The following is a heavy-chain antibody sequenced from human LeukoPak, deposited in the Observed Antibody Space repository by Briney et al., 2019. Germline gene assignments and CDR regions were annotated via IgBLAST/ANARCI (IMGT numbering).Heavy chain of an antibody. CDR2: ISAYNGNT. V-gene: IGHV1-18*01. CDR3: ASEAFNAFDI. J-gene: IGHJ3*02. Sequence: GASVKVSCKASGYTFTSYGISWVRQAPGQGLEWMGWISAYNGNTNYVQKLQGRVTMTTDTTTSTAYMELRSLRSDDTAVYYCASEAFNAFDIWGQGTMVTVSS. CDR1: GYTFTSYG.